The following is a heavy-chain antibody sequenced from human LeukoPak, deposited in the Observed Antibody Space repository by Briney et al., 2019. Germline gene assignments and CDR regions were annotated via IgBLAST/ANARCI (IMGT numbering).Heavy chain of an antibody. D-gene: IGHD3-22*01. CDR1: GGSISSYY. CDR2: IYYSGST. J-gene: IGHJ4*02. V-gene: IGHV4-59*06. Sequence: PSETLSLTCTVSGGSISSYYWSWIRQPPGKGLEWIGYIYYSGSTYYNPSLKSRVTISVDTSKNQFSLKLSSVTAADTAVYYCARDYYDSSGYYSGFDYWGQGTLVTVSS. CDR3: ARDYYDSSGYYSGFDY.